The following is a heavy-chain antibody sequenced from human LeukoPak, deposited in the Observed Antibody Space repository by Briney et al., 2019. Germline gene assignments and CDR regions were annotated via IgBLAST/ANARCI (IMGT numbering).Heavy chain of an antibody. CDR2: INPNSGGT. CDR1: GYTFTGYY. J-gene: IGHJ4*02. D-gene: IGHD3-10*01. CDR3: ARVGTGAYYGSGSSDY. Sequence: ASVKVSCKASGYTFTGYYTHWVRQAPGQGLEWMGWINPNSGGTNYAQKFQGRVTMTRDTSISTAYMELSRLRPGDTAVYYCARVGTGAYYGSGSSDYWGQGTLVTVSS. V-gene: IGHV1-2*02.